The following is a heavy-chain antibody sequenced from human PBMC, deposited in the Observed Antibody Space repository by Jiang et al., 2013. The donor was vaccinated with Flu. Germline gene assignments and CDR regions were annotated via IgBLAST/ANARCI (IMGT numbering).Heavy chain of an antibody. J-gene: IGHJ6*02. D-gene: IGHD5-12*01. CDR2: IKQDGSEK. V-gene: IGHV3-7*01. Sequence: LEWVANIKQDGSEKYYVDSVKGRFTISRDNAKNSLYLQMNSLRAEDTAVYCCARGGYSGYDPLQRYYSYYYGMDVWGQGTTVTVSS. CDR3: ARGGYSGYDPLQRYYSYYYGMDV.